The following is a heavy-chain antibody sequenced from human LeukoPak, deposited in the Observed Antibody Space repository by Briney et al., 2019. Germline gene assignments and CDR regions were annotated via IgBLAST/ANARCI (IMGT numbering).Heavy chain of an antibody. V-gene: IGHV3-15*01. CDR3: TTGFGTRRRYFDWLFHDTEFDY. D-gene: IGHD3-9*01. J-gene: IGHJ4*02. CDR2: IKSKTDGGTT. Sequence: PGGSLRLSCAASGFTFSNAWMSWVRQAPGKGLEWVGRIKSKTDGGTTDYAAPVKGRFTISRDDSKNTLYLQMNSLKTEDTAVYYCTTGFGTRRRYFDWLFHDTEFDYWGQGTLVTVSS. CDR1: GFTFSNAW.